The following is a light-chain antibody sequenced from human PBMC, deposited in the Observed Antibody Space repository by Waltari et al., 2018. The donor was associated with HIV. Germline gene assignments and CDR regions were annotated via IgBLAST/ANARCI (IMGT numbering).Light chain of an antibody. V-gene: IGLV2-14*01. CDR2: EVS. CDR3: SSYTSSDTVV. J-gene: IGLJ2*01. Sequence: QSAMTQPASVSGSPGQSISLSCTGTSSDVGGYNAVFGYQQHPAKAPKLVILEVSNRPSGVSNRFSGSKSGNRASLTISALQAEDEAYYYYCSSYTSSDTVVFGGGTKVTVL. CDR1: SSDVGGYNA.